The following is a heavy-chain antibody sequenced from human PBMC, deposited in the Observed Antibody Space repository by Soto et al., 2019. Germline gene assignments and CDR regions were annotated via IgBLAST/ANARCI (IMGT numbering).Heavy chain of an antibody. D-gene: IGHD3-16*01. V-gene: IGHV3-30-3*01. J-gene: IGHJ4*02. CDR3: ARDWGYMITFE. Sequence: VGSLRLSCAASGFTFSSYAMHWVRQAPGKGLEWVAVISYDGSNKYYADSVKGRFTISRDNSKNTLYLQMNSLRAEDTAVYYCARDWGYMITFEGGQGTLVTVSS. CDR2: ISYDGSNK. CDR1: GFTFSSYA.